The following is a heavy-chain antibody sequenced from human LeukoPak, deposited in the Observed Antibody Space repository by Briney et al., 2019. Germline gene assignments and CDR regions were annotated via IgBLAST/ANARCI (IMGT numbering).Heavy chain of an antibody. J-gene: IGHJ4*02. CDR1: GFTFSSYG. V-gene: IGHV3-30*18. Sequence: GGSLRLSCAASGFTFSSYGMHWVRQAPGKGLEWVAVISYDGSNKYYADSVKGRFTISRDNSKNTLYLQMNSLRAEDTAMYYCAKDVGYYGSGSRLPNDYWGQGTLVTVSS. CDR3: AKDVGYYGSGSRLPNDY. D-gene: IGHD3-10*01. CDR2: ISYDGSNK.